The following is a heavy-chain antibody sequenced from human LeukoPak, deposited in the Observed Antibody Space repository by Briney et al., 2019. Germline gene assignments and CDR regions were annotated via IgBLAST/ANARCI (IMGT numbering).Heavy chain of an antibody. J-gene: IGHJ4*02. V-gene: IGHV3-7*01. CDR1: GFTFSDYW. CDR3: ARKVGDY. CDR2: INQDASVS. D-gene: IGHD3-16*01. Sequence: PGGSLRLSCAASGFTFSDYWMSWVRQAPGQGLEWVANINQDASVSHYIDSVKGRLTISRDNAKNSLFLQMNRLRAEDTALYYCARKVGDYWGQGTLVTVSS.